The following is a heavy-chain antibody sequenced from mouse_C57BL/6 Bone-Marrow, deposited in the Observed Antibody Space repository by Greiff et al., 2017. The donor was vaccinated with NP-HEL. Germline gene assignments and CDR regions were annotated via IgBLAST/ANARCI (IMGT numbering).Heavy chain of an antibody. CDR1: GYTFTGYW. CDR2: ILPGSGST. CDR3: AIFYYYGSRYYYAMDY. D-gene: IGHD1-1*01. Sequence: QVQLQQSGAELMKPGASVKLSCKATGYTFTGYWIEWVKQRPGHGLEWIGEILPGSGSTNYNEKFKGKATFTADTSSNTAYMQLSSLTTEDSAIYYCAIFYYYGSRYYYAMDYWGQGTSVTVSS. J-gene: IGHJ4*01. V-gene: IGHV1-9*01.